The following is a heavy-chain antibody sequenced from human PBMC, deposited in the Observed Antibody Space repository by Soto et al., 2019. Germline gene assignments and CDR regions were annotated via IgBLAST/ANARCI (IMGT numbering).Heavy chain of an antibody. D-gene: IGHD3-22*01. CDR3: ARDHYYDSSGYYYPADC. CDR2: IWYDGSNK. V-gene: IGHV3-33*01. Sequence: GGSLRLSCAASGFTFSSYGMHWVRQAPGKGLEWVAVIWYDGSNKYYADSVKGRFTISRDNSKNTLYLQMNSLRAEDTAVYYCARDHYYDSSGYYYPADCWGQGTLVTVSS. J-gene: IGHJ4*02. CDR1: GFTFSSYG.